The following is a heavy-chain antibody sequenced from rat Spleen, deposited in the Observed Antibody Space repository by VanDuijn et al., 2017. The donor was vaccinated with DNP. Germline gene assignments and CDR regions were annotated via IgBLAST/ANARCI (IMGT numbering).Heavy chain of an antibody. CDR2: ISSSGST. J-gene: IGHJ2*01. CDR3: ARLHYGLDY. D-gene: IGHD1-11*01. Sequence: EVQLQESGPGLVKPSQSLSLTCSVTGYSITSAYRWNWIRKFPGNKREWMGFISSSGSTNYNPSLKSRISITRDTSKNQFFLQVNSVTTEDTATYYCARLHYGLDYWGQGVMVTVSS. CDR1: GYSITSAYR. V-gene: IGHV3-3*01.